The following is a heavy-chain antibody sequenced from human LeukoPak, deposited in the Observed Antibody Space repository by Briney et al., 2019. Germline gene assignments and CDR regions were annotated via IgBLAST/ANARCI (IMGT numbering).Heavy chain of an antibody. V-gene: IGHV3-20*04. CDR2: ITNWNGGSS. CDR1: GFTFDDYG. D-gene: IGHD2-2*02. CDR3: ARCSRSSTDCYSAFDI. Sequence: GGSLRLSCEASGFTFDDYGMSWVRQAAGKGLEWVSAITNWNGGSSGYAGSVRGRFTVSRDNAKNSLYLQMNSLRAEDTALYYCARCSRSSTDCYSAFDIWGQGTVVTVSS. J-gene: IGHJ3*02.